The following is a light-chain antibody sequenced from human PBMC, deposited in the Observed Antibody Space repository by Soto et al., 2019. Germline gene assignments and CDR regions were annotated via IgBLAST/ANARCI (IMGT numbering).Light chain of an antibody. J-gene: IGLJ1*01. V-gene: IGLV2-8*01. CDR3: SSYAGSNNYV. CDR2: EVS. Sequence: QSVLTQPPSASGSPGQSVTISCTGTSSDVGGYNYVSWYQQHPGKAPKLMIYEVSKRPSGVPDRFSGSKCGNTASLTVSGLQVEDEADYYCSSYAGSNNYVFGTGTKLTVL. CDR1: SSDVGGYNY.